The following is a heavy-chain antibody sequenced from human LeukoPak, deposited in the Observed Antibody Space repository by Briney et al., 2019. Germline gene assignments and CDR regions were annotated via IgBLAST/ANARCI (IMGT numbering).Heavy chain of an antibody. CDR3: ARISSSWYSGFDY. Sequence: ASVTVSFKASGYTFTSYYMHWVRQAPGQGLEWMGIINPSGGSTSYAQKFQGRVTMTRDTSTSTVYMELSSLRSEDTAVYYCARISSSWYSGFDYWGQGTLVTVSS. J-gene: IGHJ4*02. D-gene: IGHD6-13*01. V-gene: IGHV1-46*01. CDR2: INPSGGST. CDR1: GYTFTSYY.